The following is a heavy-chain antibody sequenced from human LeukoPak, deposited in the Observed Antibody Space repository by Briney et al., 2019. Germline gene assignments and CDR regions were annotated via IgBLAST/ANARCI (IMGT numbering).Heavy chain of an antibody. V-gene: IGHV4-59*01. CDR3: ARGVDTAMVHYYYYYGMDV. J-gene: IGHJ6*02. CDR2: IYYSGST. Sequence: SETLSLTCTVSGGSISSYYWSWIRQPPGKGLGWIGYIYYSGSTNYNPSLKSRVTISVDTSKNQFSLKLSSVTAADTAVYYCARGVDTAMVHYYYYYGMDVWGQGTTVTVSS. D-gene: IGHD5-18*01. CDR1: GGSISSYY.